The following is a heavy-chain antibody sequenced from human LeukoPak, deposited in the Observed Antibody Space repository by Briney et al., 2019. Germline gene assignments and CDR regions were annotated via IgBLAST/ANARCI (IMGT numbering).Heavy chain of an antibody. Sequence: GGSLRLSCAASGFTFSTYTMHWVRQAPGKGLEGVAVISYDGSNKYDADSVKGRFTISRDNSKNTLYLQMDSLRAEDTAFYHCARISYSNSWYSGFDYWGKGTLVPVSS. CDR2: ISYDGSNK. CDR1: GFTFSTYT. V-gene: IGHV3-30-3*01. D-gene: IGHD6-13*01. J-gene: IGHJ4*02. CDR3: ARISYSNSWYSGFDY.